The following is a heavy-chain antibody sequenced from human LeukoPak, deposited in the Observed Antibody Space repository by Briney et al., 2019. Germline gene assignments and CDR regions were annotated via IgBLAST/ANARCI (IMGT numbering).Heavy chain of an antibody. V-gene: IGHV4-61*02. CDR1: GGSISSGSYY. CDR3: ARRGLQLAN. CDR2: IYTSGST. Sequence: SETLSLTCTVSGGSISSGSYYWSWIRQPAGKGLEWIGRIYTSGSTNYNPSLKSRVTISVDTSKNQFSLKLSSVTAADTAVYYCARRGLQLANWGQGTLVTVSS. D-gene: IGHD6-13*01. J-gene: IGHJ4*02.